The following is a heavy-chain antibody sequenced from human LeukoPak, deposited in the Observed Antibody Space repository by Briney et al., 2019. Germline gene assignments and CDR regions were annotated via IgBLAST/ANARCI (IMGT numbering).Heavy chain of an antibody. J-gene: IGHJ6*03. CDR3: ARRGGIIRGVASYYYMDV. D-gene: IGHD3-10*01. V-gene: IGHV4-4*02. CDR1: GGSISSSNW. Sequence: SGTLSLTCAVSGGSISSSNWWSWVRQPPGKGLEWIGEIYHSGSTNYNPSLKSRVTISVDKSKNQFSLKLSSVTAADTAAYYCARRGGIIRGVASYYYMDVWGKGTTVTISS. CDR2: IYHSGST.